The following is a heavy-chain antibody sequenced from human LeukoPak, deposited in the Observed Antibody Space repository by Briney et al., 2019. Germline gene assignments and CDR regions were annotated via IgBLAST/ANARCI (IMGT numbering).Heavy chain of an antibody. V-gene: IGHV4-39*01. CDR2: IYYSGST. J-gene: IGHJ4*02. CDR1: GGSISSSSYY. Sequence: SETLSLTCAVSGGSISSSSYYWGWIRQPPGKGLEWIGSIYYSGSTYYNPSLKSRVTISVDTSKNQFSLKLTSVTATDTAVYYCARSMVRGVIDYWGQGTLVTVSS. CDR3: ARSMVRGVIDY. D-gene: IGHD3-10*01.